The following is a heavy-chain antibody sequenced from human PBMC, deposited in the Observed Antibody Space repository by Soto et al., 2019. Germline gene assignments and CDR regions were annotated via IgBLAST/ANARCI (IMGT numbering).Heavy chain of an antibody. CDR3: AREASGYGGGYSYYGMDV. Sequence: QVQLVQSGPEVKKPGSSVKVSCKASGGSFSDSALSWVRQAPGQGLEWMGGIIPIFGSPDYAQKYLGRVTVTADESTSTAYMELSILRTEDTAIYYCAREASGYGGGYSYYGMDVWGQGTTVTVSS. CDR2: IIPIFGSP. CDR1: GGSFSDSA. V-gene: IGHV1-69*01. D-gene: IGHD5-12*01. J-gene: IGHJ6*02.